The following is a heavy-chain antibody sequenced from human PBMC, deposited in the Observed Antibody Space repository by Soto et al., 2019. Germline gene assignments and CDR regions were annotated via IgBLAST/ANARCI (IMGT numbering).Heavy chain of an antibody. V-gene: IGHV1-24*01. CDR3: ATLSKDGGWLDY. J-gene: IGHJ4*02. D-gene: IGHD6-19*01. CDR1: GYTLTELS. Sequence: ASVKVSCKVSGYTLTELSMHWVRQAPGKGLEWMGGFDPEDGEKIYAQKFQGRVTMTEDTSTDTAYMELSSLRSEDTAVYYCATLSKDGGWLDYWGQGTLVTVSS. CDR2: FDPEDGEK.